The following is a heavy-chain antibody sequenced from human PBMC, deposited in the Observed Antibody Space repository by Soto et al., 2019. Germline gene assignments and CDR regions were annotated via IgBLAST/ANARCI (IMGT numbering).Heavy chain of an antibody. CDR1: GYRFSSYW. D-gene: IGHD5-18*01. CDR3: ARQPDTAMPPFYFDY. V-gene: IGHV5-51*01. J-gene: IGHJ4*02. Sequence: GESLKISCKGSGYRFSSYWIGWVRQMPGRGLEWMGVIYPADSDTKYSPSFQGQGTISADKSISTVYLQWSSLKASDTAMYYCARQPDTAMPPFYFDYWGQGTLVTVSS. CDR2: IYPADSDT.